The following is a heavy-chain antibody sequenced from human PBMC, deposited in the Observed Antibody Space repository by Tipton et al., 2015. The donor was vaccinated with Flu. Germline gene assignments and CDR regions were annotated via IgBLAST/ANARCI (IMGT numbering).Heavy chain of an antibody. J-gene: IGHJ6*02. CDR3: VRVGYDKGGMDV. Sequence: RSLRLSCEASGFAFDDYAMHWVREAPGKGLEWVSGISWNRDVRGYADSVKGRFTISRDNAKNSLYLQMNSLKIEDTALYYCVRVGYDKGGMDVWGPGTTVTVSS. D-gene: IGHD5-18*01. CDR1: GFAFDDYA. CDR2: ISWNRDVR. V-gene: IGHV3-9*01.